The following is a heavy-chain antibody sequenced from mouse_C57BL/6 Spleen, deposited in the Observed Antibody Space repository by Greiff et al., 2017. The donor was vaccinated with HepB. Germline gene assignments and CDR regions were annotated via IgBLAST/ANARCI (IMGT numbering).Heavy chain of an antibody. Sequence: QVQLQQSGAELVKPGASVKMSCKASGYTFTSYWITWVKQRPGQGLEWIGDIYPGSGSTNYNEKFKSKATLTVDTSSSTAYMQLSSLTSEDSAVYYCARNYGSSSHVDYWGQGTTLTVSS. CDR1: GYTFTSYW. J-gene: IGHJ2*01. CDR3: ARNYGSSSHVDY. CDR2: IYPGSGST. V-gene: IGHV1-55*01. D-gene: IGHD1-1*01.